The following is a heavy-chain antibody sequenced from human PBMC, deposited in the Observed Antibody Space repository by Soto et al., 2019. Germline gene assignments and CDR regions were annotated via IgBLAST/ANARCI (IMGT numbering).Heavy chain of an antibody. CDR3: EPKELAREYYWDGGYFDY. V-gene: IGHV2-5*02. J-gene: IGHJ4*02. D-gene: IGHD1-1*01. CDR2: IYWDDDK. Sequence: QIALEESGPTRVKPTQTLAVTCTFSGFSLYTSGVGVGWIRQPPGTALEWLAVIYWDDDKRSSPSLKSRRTITRDTSKQQGVITMTNMDHVATATYYCEPKELAREYYWDGGYFDYWCEGTMVTVS. CDR1: GFSLYTSGVG.